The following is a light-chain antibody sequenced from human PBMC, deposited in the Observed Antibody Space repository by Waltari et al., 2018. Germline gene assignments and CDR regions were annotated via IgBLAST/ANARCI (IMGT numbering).Light chain of an antibody. V-gene: IGLV2-14*03. CDR3: SSYTSSSTL. J-gene: IGLJ2*01. CDR1: SSDVGGYNY. CDR2: DDS. Sequence: QTALTQPASVSGSPGQSITIYCTGTSSDVGGYNYVSWYQQHPGKAPKLMIYDDSNRPSGVCNRFSGSKSGNTASLPISGLQAEDEAEYYCSSYTSSSTLVGAGTKLTVL.